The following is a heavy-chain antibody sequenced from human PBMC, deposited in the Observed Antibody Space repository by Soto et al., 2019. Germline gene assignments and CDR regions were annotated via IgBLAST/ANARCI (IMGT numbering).Heavy chain of an antibody. D-gene: IGHD6-6*01. Sequence: GGSLRLSCAASGFTFSSYGMHWVRQATGKGLEWVAVISYDGSNKYYADSVKGRFTISRDNSKNTLYLQMNSLRAEDTAVYYCAKAMYSSSSIPIRRPPRMTVW. CDR3: AKAMYSSSSIPIRRPPRMTV. CDR2: ISYDGSNK. V-gene: IGHV3-30*18. CDR1: GFTFSSYG. J-gene: IGHJ6*01.